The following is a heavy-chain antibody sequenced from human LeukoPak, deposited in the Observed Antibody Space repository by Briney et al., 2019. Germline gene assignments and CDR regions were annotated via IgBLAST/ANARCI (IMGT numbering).Heavy chain of an antibody. CDR3: AKEGRTYQPYDAFDI. V-gene: IGHV3-7*03. D-gene: IGHD2-2*01. CDR1: GCTFSTYW. CDR2: IKQDESEK. J-gene: IGHJ3*02. Sequence: GGSLRLSCATSGCTFSTYWMSWVRLAPAKGVEWVGNIKQDESEKYYADSVTGRFTISRDNAKNSLYLQMNSLRADDMALYYCAKEGRTYQPYDAFDIWGQGTMVTVSS.